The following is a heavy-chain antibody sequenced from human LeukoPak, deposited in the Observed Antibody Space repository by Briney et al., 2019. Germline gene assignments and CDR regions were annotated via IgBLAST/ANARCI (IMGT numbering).Heavy chain of an antibody. CDR2: IYHSGST. V-gene: IGHV4-38-2*02. D-gene: IGHD3-10*01. CDR1: GYSISSGYY. CDR3: ARSYYGSGSYYRFLNNYYYYMDV. Sequence: SETLSLTCTVSGYSISSGYYWGWIRQPPGKGLEWIGSIYHSGSTYYNPSLKSRVTISVDTSKNQFSLKLSSVTAADTAVYYCARSYYGSGSYYRFLNNYYYYMDVWGKGTTVTISS. J-gene: IGHJ6*03.